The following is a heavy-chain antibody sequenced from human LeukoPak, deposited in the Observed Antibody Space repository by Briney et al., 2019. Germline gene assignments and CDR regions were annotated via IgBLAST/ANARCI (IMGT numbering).Heavy chain of an antibody. CDR3: AKDHVAAFDS. CDR2: ISGSGGST. D-gene: IGHD2-21*01. CDR1: GFTFSSYA. J-gene: IGHJ4*02. Sequence: PGGSLRLSCAASGFTFSSYAMSWVRQAPGKGLEWVSAISGSGGSTYYADSVKGRFTISRDNSKNTVYLQMHNLRAEDTAVYYCAKDHVAAFDSWGQGILVTVSS. V-gene: IGHV3-23*01.